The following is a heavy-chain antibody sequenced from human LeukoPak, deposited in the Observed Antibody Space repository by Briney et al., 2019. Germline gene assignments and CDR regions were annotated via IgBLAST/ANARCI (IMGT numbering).Heavy chain of an antibody. CDR1: GYTFTGYY. Sequence: ASVKVSCNASGYTFTGYYMHWVRQAPGQGLEWMGWINPNSGGTNYAQKFQGRVTMTRDTSISTAYMELSRLRSDDTAVYYCARVGADIVVVPAANLYYYYMDVWGKGTTVTISS. CDR2: INPNSGGT. CDR3: ARVGADIVVVPAANLYYYYMDV. D-gene: IGHD2-2*01. V-gene: IGHV1-2*02. J-gene: IGHJ6*03.